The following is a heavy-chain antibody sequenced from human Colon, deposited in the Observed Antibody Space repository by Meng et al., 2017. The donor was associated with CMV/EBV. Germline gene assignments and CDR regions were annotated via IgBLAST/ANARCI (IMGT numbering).Heavy chain of an antibody. J-gene: IGHJ5*02. CDR1: GYSFTSYW. CDR3: ARQEWEDGSSWYFPNWFDP. V-gene: IGHV5-51*01. CDR2: IYPGDSDT. D-gene: IGHD6-13*01. Sequence: KVSCKGSGYSFTSYWIGWVRQMPGKGLEWMGIIYPGDSDTRYSPSFQGQVTISADKSISTAYLQWSSLKASDTAMYYCARQEWEDGSSWYFPNWFDPRGQGTLVTVSS.